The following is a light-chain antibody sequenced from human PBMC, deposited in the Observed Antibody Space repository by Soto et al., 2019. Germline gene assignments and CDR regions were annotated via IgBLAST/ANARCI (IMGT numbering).Light chain of an antibody. CDR2: DAS. J-gene: IGKJ2*01. CDR1: QSVSSSY. V-gene: IGKV3D-15*01. Sequence: IVMTPSLATLSVSPGTRATLSCRASQSVSSSYLAWYQQKPGQAPRLLIYDASSRATGIPDRFSGSGSGTDFTLTISSLQSEDFAVYYCHHYNSWPYTFGQGTKVDIK. CDR3: HHYNSWPYT.